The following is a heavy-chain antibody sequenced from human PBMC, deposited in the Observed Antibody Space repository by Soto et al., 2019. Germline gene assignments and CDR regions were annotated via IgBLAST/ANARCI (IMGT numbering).Heavy chain of an antibody. CDR1: GYTFTSYD. V-gene: IGHV1-8*01. CDR2: MNPNSGNT. Sequence: QVQLVQSGAEVKKPGASVKVSCKASGYTFTSYDINWVRQATGQGLEWMGWMNPNSGNTGYAQKFQGRVTMTRNTSISTAYMELSRLRSEDTDVYYCARGPLSGYDSHYYDYGMDVWGQGTTVTVSS. J-gene: IGHJ6*02. D-gene: IGHD5-12*01. CDR3: ARGPLSGYDSHYYDYGMDV.